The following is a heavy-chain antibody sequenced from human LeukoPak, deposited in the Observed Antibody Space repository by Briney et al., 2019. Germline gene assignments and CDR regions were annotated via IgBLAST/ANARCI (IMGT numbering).Heavy chain of an antibody. CDR3: SRDPRHNDY. CDR2: ISGSGGST. CDR1: GFTFSSYA. Sequence: GGSLRLSCAASGFTFSSYAMSWVRQAPGKGLEWVSAISGSGGSTYYADSVKGRFTISRDNSKNTLYLHMNSLTVEGTAVYYCSRDPRHNDYWGQGTLVTVSS. J-gene: IGHJ4*02. V-gene: IGHV3-23*01.